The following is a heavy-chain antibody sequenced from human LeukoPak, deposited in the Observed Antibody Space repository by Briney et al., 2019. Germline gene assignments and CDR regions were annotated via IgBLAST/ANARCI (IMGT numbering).Heavy chain of an antibody. CDR1: GFTFSSYS. Sequence: GGSLRLSCAASGFTFSSYSMNWVRQAPGKGLEWVSSISSSGSYIYYADSVKGRFTISRDNSKNTLYLQMNSLRAEDTAVYYCAKAQLSSSSSDFDYWGQGTLVTVSS. CDR2: ISSSGSYI. V-gene: IGHV3-21*04. CDR3: AKAQLSSSSSDFDY. D-gene: IGHD6-6*01. J-gene: IGHJ4*02.